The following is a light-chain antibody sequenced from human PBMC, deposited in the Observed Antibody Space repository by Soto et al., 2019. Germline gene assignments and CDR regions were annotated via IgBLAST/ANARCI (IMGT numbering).Light chain of an antibody. CDR2: EVN. V-gene: IGLV2-23*02. CDR3: CSYAGSFV. J-gene: IGLJ1*01. CDR1: RSDIGTYNL. Sequence: QSALTQPASVSGSHGQSITISCTGTRSDIGTYNLVSWYQQLPGKAPTLMIFEVNRRPSGVSSRFSGSKSGNTASLTISGLQPEDEADYYCCSYAGSFVFGPGTKLTVL.